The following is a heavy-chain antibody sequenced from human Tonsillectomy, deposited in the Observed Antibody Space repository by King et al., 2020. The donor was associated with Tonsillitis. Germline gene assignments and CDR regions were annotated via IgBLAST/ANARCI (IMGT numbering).Heavy chain of an antibody. V-gene: IGHV3-30*18. J-gene: IGHJ4*02. D-gene: IGHD2-21*02. CDR1: GVTFSSYG. Sequence: QLVQSGGGGVQPGRSLRLFCAASGVTFSSYGMHWVRQAPGKGLEWVAVISYGGSNKYYVDSVKGRFTISRDNSKNTLYLQMNSLRAEDTAVYYCAKEWHIVVVTARPPFDYWGQGTLVTVSS. CDR3: AKEWHIVVVTARPPFDY. CDR2: ISYGGSNK.